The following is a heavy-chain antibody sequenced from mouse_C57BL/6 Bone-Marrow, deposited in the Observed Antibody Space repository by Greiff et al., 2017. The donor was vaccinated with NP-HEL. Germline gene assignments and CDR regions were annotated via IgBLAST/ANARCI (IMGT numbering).Heavy chain of an antibody. CDR2: IWRGGST. V-gene: IGHV2-5*01. CDR3: AHITTVAPYAMDY. J-gene: IGHJ4*01. D-gene: IGHD1-1*01. CDR1: GFSLTSYG. Sequence: VQRVESGPGLVQPSQSLSITCTVSGFSLTSYGVHWVRQSPGKGLEWLGVIWRGGSTDYNAAFMSRLSITKDNSKSQVFFKMNSLQADDTAIYYCAHITTVAPYAMDYWGQGTSVTVSS.